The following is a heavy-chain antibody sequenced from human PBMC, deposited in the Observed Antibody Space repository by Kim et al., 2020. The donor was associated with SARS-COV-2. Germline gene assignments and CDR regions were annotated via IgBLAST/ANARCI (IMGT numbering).Heavy chain of an antibody. D-gene: IGHD4-17*01. CDR3: ASPRAPTVTNPPDS. CDR2: ISGNSYYV. Sequence: GGSLRLSCAASGFTFSIYSMTWVRQAPGKGLEWVSSISGNSYYVYYADSVKGRFTISRDNAKNSLFLQMNSLRADDTAVYYCASPRAPTVTNPPDSWGQGTLVTVSS. CDR1: GFTFSIYS. J-gene: IGHJ4*02. V-gene: IGHV3-21*01.